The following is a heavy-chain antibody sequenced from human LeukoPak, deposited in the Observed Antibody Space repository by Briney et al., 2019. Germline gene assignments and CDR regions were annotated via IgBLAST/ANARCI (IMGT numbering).Heavy chain of an antibody. D-gene: IGHD3-22*01. CDR1: GGSFSGYY. V-gene: IGHV4-34*01. CDR2: INHSGST. J-gene: IGHJ4*02. CDR3: ARDSSGYYYFDY. Sequence: PSETLSLTCAVYGGSFSGYYWSWIRQPPGKGLEWIGEINHSGSTNYNPSLKSRVSISVDTSKNQFSLELSSVTAADTAVYYCARDSSGYYYFDYWGQGTLVTVSS.